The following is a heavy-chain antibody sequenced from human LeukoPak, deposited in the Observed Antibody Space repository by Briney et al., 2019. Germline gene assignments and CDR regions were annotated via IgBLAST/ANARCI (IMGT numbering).Heavy chain of an antibody. Sequence: GGSLRLSCAASGFTFSSYSMNWVRQAPGKGLEWVSSISSSSSYIYYADSVKGRFTISRDNAKNSLYLQMNSLRAEDTAVYYCARARDGYTRLDYWGQGTLVTVSS. CDR2: ISSSSSYI. J-gene: IGHJ4*02. D-gene: IGHD5-24*01. CDR3: ARARDGYTRLDY. V-gene: IGHV3-21*01. CDR1: GFTFSSYS.